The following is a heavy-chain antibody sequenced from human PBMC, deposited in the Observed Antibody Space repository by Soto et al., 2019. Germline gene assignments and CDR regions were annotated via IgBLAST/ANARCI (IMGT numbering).Heavy chain of an antibody. CDR3: ARYGSGSTFDY. V-gene: IGHV4-4*02. CDR1: SGSISSSNW. Sequence: QVQLQESGPGLVKPSGTLSLTCAVSSGSISSSNWWSWVRQPPGKGLEWIGEIYHSGSTNYNPSLKRRVTISIDKSKNQFSLKLSSVTAADTAVYYCARYGSGSTFDYWGQGTLVTVSS. J-gene: IGHJ4*02. CDR2: IYHSGST. D-gene: IGHD3-10*01.